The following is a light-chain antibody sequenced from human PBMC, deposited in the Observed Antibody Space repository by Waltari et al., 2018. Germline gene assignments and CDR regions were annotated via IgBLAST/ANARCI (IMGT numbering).Light chain of an antibody. CDR2: DVS. CDR1: NSDVGGYNY. J-gene: IGLJ2*01. V-gene: IGLV2-14*03. CDR3: SSYTSSNTVV. Sequence: QSALTQPASVSDSPGQSITISCTGTNSDVGGYNYVSWYQQHPGKAPKLMIYDVSNRPSGVSNRFSVSKSGNTASLTISGLQGEDEADYYCSSYTSSNTVVFGGGTKLTVL.